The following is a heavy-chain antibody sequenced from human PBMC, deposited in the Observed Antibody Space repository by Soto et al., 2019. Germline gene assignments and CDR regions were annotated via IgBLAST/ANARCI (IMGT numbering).Heavy chain of an antibody. J-gene: IGHJ4*02. CDR1: GYTFTGYY. V-gene: IGHV1-2*02. D-gene: IGHD6-6*01. CDR2: INPNSGGT. Sequence: ASVKVSCKASGYTFTGYYMHWVRQAPGQGLEWMGWINPNSGGTNYAQKFQGRVTMTRDTSISTAYMELSRLRSDDTAVYYCARGPSIAEGWVKSDREVSRVDDWGQGTRVTV. CDR3: ARGPSIAEGWVKSDREVSRVDD.